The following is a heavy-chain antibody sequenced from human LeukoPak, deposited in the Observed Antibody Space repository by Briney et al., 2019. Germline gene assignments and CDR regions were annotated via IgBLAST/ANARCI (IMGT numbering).Heavy chain of an antibody. D-gene: IGHD2-15*01. CDR1: GYTXTIYG. J-gene: IGHJ4*02. CDR2: ISAYGNT. V-gene: IGHV1-18*01. Sequence: GASVEVSCKTSGYTXTIYGISWVRQAPGQGLEWMGLISAYGNTNYAQNLQGRVTMTTDTSTSTAYMELRSLRSDDTAVYYCARGIIGYYFDYWGQGTLVTVSS. CDR3: ARGIIGYYFDY.